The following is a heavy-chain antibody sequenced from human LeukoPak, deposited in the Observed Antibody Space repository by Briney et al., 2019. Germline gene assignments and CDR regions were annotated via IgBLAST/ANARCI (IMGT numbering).Heavy chain of an antibody. J-gene: IGHJ6*02. CDR3: AIGESHPYGMDV. CDR2: ISGSGVST. D-gene: IGHD3-10*01. CDR1: GFTFSNYA. Sequence: PGGSLRLSCAASGFTFSNYAMSWARQAPGKGLEWVSVISGSGVSTYYADSVKGRFTISRDNSKNTLYLQMNSLRAEDTAVYYCAIGESHPYGMDVWGQGTTVTVSS. V-gene: IGHV3-23*01.